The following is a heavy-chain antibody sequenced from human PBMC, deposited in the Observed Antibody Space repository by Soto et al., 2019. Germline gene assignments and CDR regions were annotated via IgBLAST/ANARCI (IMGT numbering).Heavy chain of an antibody. Sequence: PGGSLRLSCAATGFSFSPYAMHWVRQAPGRGLEWLSNIGPDIIYQYYADSVKGRFTISRDKSISTAYLQWSSLKASDTAMYYCARRGSTYGMDVWGQGTTVTVSS. V-gene: IGHV3-30-3*01. CDR1: GFSFSPYA. D-gene: IGHD2-15*01. CDR3: ARRGSTYGMDV. J-gene: IGHJ6*02. CDR2: IGPDIIYQ.